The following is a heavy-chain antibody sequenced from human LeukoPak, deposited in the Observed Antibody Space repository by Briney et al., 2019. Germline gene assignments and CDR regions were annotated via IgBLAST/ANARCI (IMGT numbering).Heavy chain of an antibody. D-gene: IGHD6-6*01. V-gene: IGHV1-69*01. Sequence: SVKVSCKASGGTFSSYAISWVRQAPGQGLEWMGGIIPIFGTANYAQKFQGRVTITADESTSTAYMELSSLRSEDTAVYCCARGGKGQLVRFDPWGQGTLVTVSS. J-gene: IGHJ5*02. CDR3: ARGGKGQLVRFDP. CDR1: GGTFSSYA. CDR2: IIPIFGTA.